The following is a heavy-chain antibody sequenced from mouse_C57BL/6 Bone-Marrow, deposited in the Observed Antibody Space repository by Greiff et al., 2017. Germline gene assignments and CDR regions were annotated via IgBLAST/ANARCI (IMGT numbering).Heavy chain of an antibody. CDR1: GYTFTSYG. Sequence: VKVVESGAELARPGASVKLSCKASGYTFTSYGISWVKQRTGQGLEWIGEIYPRSGNTYYNEKFKGKATLTADKSSSTAYMELRSLTSEDSAVYFCARGGYYGSSLDYWGQGTTLTVSS. J-gene: IGHJ2*01. CDR2: IYPRSGNT. D-gene: IGHD1-1*01. CDR3: ARGGYYGSSLDY. V-gene: IGHV1-81*01.